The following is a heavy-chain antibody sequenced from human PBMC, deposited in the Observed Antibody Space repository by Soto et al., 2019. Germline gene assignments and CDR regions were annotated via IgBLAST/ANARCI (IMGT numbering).Heavy chain of an antibody. CDR2: IYYTGNT. V-gene: IGHV4-31*03. CDR3: ARGEASMVRGVSNWFDP. Sequence: QVQLQESGPGLVKPSQTLSLTCTVSGGSISSGGYYWSWIRQHPGKGLEWIGYIYYTGNTYYNPSLMSRVTISEDTSKNQFSLKLSSVTAADTAVYYCARGEASMVRGVSNWFDPWGQGTLVTVSS. J-gene: IGHJ5*02. D-gene: IGHD3-10*01. CDR1: GGSISSGGYY.